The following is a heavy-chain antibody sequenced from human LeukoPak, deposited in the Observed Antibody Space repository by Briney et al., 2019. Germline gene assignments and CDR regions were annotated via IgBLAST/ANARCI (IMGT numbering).Heavy chain of an antibody. CDR2: IYTSGST. V-gene: IGHV4-4*07. J-gene: IGHJ5*02. CDR1: GGSFSGYY. Sequence: SETLSLTCAVYGGSFSGYYWSWIRQPAGKGLEWIGRIYTSGSTNYNPSLKSRVTMSVDTSKNQFSLKLSSVTAADTAVYYCARDGGPDVLLWFGEWFDPWGQGTLVTVSS. CDR3: ARDGGPDVLLWFGEWFDP. D-gene: IGHD3-10*01.